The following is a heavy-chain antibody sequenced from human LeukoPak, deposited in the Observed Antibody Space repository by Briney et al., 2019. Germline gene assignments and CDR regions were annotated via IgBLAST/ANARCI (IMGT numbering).Heavy chain of an antibody. J-gene: IGHJ4*02. V-gene: IGHV3-33*01. Sequence: GSLRLSCVASGFTFSNYGMAWVRQAPGMGLEWAALIWYDGSNKYYADSVKGRFTISRDNSKNMLYLQMNSLRAEDSAVYFCARGRGNKYGESDYWGQGTLVTVSS. CDR3: ARGRGNKYGESDY. D-gene: IGHD5-18*01. CDR2: IWYDGSNK. CDR1: GFTFSNYG.